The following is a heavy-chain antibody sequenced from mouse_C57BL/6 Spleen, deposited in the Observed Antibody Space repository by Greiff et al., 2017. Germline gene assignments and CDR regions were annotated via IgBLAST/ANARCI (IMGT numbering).Heavy chain of an antibody. CDR1: GFTFSSYT. V-gene: IGHV5-9*01. Sequence: EVQLVESGGGLVKPGGSLKLSCAASGFTFSSYTMSWVRQTPEQRLEWVATISGGGGNTYYPDSVKGRFTISRDNTKNTLHLQMSSLRSEDAALYYCGRDYDGSRGGWYFDVWGTGTTVTVSS. CDR3: GRDYDGSRGGWYFDV. D-gene: IGHD1-1*01. J-gene: IGHJ1*03. CDR2: ISGGGGNT.